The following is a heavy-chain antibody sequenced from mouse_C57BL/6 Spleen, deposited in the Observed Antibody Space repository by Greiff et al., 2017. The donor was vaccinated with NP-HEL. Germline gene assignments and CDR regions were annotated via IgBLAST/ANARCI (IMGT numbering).Heavy chain of an antibody. CDR3: AEREPAQDTLDY. D-gene: IGHD3-2*02. CDR2: FYPGSGSI. V-gene: IGHV1-62-2*01. Sequence: VKLQESGAELVKPGASVKLSCKASGYTFTEYTIHWVKQRPGQGLEWIGWFYPGSGSIKYNEKFKDQATLTADNSSSTVYMELSRLTSEDSAVYFCAEREPAQDTLDYWGQGTTVTVSS. CDR1: GYTFTEYT. J-gene: IGHJ2*01.